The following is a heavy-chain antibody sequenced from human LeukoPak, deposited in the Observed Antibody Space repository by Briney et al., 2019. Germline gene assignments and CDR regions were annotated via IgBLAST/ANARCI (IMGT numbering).Heavy chain of an antibody. D-gene: IGHD2-15*01. V-gene: IGHV1-69*04. CDR1: GGTFSSYA. Sequence: SVKVSCKASGGTFSSYAISWVRQAPGQGLGWMGRIIPILGIANYAQKFQGRVTITADKSTSTAYMELSSLRSEDTAVYYCARDHRGRPDLVAATLNWFDPWGQGTLVTVSS. CDR3: ARDHRGRPDLVAATLNWFDP. J-gene: IGHJ5*02. CDR2: IIPILGIA.